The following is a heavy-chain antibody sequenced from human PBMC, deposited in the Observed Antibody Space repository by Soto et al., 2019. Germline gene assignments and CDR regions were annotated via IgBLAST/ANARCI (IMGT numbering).Heavy chain of an antibody. CDR3: ARVPYDYGVLYFDY. CDR2: IYSSGST. V-gene: IGHV4-39*07. D-gene: IGHD4-17*01. Sequence: SETLSLTCTVAGGSIISGNYYWGWIRQPPGKGLEWIGSIYSSGSTYYNASLKSRLTISVDTSKNQFSLKLSSVTAADTAVYYCARVPYDYGVLYFDYWGQGTLVTVSS. CDR1: GGSIISGNYY. J-gene: IGHJ4*02.